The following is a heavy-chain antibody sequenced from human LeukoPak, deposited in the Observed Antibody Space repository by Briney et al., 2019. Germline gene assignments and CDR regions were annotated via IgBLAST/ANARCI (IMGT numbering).Heavy chain of an antibody. Sequence: GGSLRLSCAASGFNFNDSGLHWVRQAPGKGLEWVAVIWYDGSEKYYADSVKGRLTISRDNSKNTLYLQMNSLRADDTAVYYCARDGYYGSGRPFDYWGQGALVSVSS. J-gene: IGHJ4*02. CDR1: GFNFNDSG. CDR3: ARDGYYGSGRPFDY. D-gene: IGHD3-10*01. V-gene: IGHV3-33*01. CDR2: IWYDGSEK.